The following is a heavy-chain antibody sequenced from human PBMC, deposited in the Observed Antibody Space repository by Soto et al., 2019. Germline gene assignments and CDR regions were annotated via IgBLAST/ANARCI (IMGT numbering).Heavy chain of an antibody. J-gene: IGHJ6*02. CDR1: GFSFSTYG. CDR3: AEDGNYYGSGSYYRGGAMDV. CDR2: VSGGSGVT. V-gene: IGHV3-23*01. D-gene: IGHD3-10*01. Sequence: EVQLLESGGGLVQPGGSLRLSCAVSGFSFSTYGVTWVRQAPGKGLEWVCGVSGGSGVTHYADSVKGRFTITGDDSKNKVYLQMQRLRVEDTAVYYCAEDGNYYGSGSYYRGGAMDVLGQGTTVTVSS.